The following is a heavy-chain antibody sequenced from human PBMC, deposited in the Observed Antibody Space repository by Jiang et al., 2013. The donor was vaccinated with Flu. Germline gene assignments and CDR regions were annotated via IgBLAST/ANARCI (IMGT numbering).Heavy chain of an antibody. CDR1: GYSISSGDYY. J-gene: IGHJ3*02. CDR3: ARDRKMYYLIVVVTMMSFDI. V-gene: IGHV4-38-2*02. CDR2: IYHSGTT. Sequence: GSGLVKPSETLSLTCTVSGYSISSGDYYWGWIRQPPGKGLEWIGSIYHSGTTYYSPSLKGRVTMSVDTSKNQFSLKLNSVTAADTAVYYCARDRKMYYLIVVVTMMSFDIVGPRDKSVSVSS. D-gene: IGHD3-22*01.